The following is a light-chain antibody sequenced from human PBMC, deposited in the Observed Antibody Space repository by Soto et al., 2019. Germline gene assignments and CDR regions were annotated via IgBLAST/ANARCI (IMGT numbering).Light chain of an antibody. Sequence: QSVLTQPPSVSAAPGQKVIISCSGSSSNIGSNYVSWYQQLPGTAPKLLIYDKNERPSGIPDRFSASKSGTSATLGITGLQTGDEADYYCGAWDLSLNVGLFGGGTKVTVL. V-gene: IGLV1-51*01. CDR3: GAWDLSLNVGL. CDR1: SSNIGSNY. J-gene: IGLJ3*02. CDR2: DKN.